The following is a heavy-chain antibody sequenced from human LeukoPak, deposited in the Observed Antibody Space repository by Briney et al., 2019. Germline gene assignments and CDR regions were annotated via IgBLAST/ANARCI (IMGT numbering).Heavy chain of an antibody. Sequence: GGSLRLSCAASGFTFAGYAMNWVRQAPGKGLEWVSYISSSSSTIYYADSVKGRFTISRDNAKNSLYLQMNSLRAEDTAVYYCARDLIWGVTFADDYWGQGTLVTVSS. J-gene: IGHJ4*02. CDR1: GFTFAGYA. D-gene: IGHD3-10*01. CDR3: ARDLIWGVTFADDY. CDR2: ISSSSSTI. V-gene: IGHV3-48*01.